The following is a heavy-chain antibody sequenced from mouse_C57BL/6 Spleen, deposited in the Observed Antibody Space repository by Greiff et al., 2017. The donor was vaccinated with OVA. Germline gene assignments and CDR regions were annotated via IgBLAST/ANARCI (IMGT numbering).Heavy chain of an antibody. J-gene: IGHJ2*01. Sequence: EVMLVESGGGLVKPGGSLKLSCAASGFTFSDYGMHWVRQAPEKGLEWVAYISSGSSTIYYADTVKGRFTISRDNAKNTLFLQMTSLRSEDAAMYYCARDWDGYYFDYWGQGTTLTVSS. D-gene: IGHD4-1*01. CDR1: GFTFSDYG. V-gene: IGHV5-17*01. CDR3: ARDWDGYYFDY. CDR2: ISSGSSTI.